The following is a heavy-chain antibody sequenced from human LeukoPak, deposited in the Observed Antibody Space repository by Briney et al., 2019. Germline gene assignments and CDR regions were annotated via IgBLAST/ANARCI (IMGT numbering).Heavy chain of an antibody. J-gene: IGHJ4*02. Sequence: GGSLRLSCAASGFTFSSYAMSWVRQAPGKGLEWVSGVSGSGGSTYYADSVKGRFTISRDNSKNTLYLQMNSLRAEGTAVYYCAKDLDIVATITGNWGQGTLVTVSS. CDR1: GFTFSSYA. CDR3: AKDLDIVATITGN. D-gene: IGHD5-12*01. V-gene: IGHV3-23*01. CDR2: VSGSGGST.